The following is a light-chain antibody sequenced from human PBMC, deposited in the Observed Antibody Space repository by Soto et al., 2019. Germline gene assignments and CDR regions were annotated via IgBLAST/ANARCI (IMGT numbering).Light chain of an antibody. V-gene: IGLV2-14*01. CDR3: SSYTTSYTVV. J-gene: IGLJ2*01. CDR1: SSDVGVYNY. CDR2: EVS. Sequence: QSVLTQPASVSGSPGQSITISCIGTSSDVGVYNYVSWYQQHPGKAPKLMIYEVSNRPSGVSTRFSGSKSDTTASLTISGLQAEDEADYYCSSYTTSYTVVFGGGTKVTVL.